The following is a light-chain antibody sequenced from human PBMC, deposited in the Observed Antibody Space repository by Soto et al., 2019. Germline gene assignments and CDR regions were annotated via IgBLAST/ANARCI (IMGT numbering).Light chain of an antibody. CDR3: CSYGGSGTGV. J-gene: IGLJ2*01. V-gene: IGLV2-23*02. CDR2: EVS. CDR1: SSDVGSYNL. Sequence: QSALTQPASVSGSPGQSITISCTVTSSDVGSYNLVSWYQHHPGKVPKLMIYEVSKRPSGLSTRFSGYMSGNTTSLTISGLQAEDEADYYCCSYGGSGTGVFGGGTKLTVL.